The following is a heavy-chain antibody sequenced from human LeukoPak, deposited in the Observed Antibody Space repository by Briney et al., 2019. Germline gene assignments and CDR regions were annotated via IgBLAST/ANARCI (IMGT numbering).Heavy chain of an antibody. CDR1: GYTFTSYY. J-gene: IGHJ6*03. V-gene: IGHV1-46*01. CDR2: INPSGGST. CDR3: ARRANEVVVPAAIWTYYYMDV. Sequence: ASVKVSCKASGYTFTSYYMHWVRQAPGQGLEWMGIINPSGGSTSYAQKFQGRVTKTRDMSTSTVYMELSSLRSEDTAVYYCARRANEVVVPAAIWTYYYMDVWGKGTTVTVSS. D-gene: IGHD2-2*01.